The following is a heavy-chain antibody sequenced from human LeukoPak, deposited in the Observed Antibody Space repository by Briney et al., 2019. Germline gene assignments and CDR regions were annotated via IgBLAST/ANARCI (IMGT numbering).Heavy chain of an antibody. D-gene: IGHD3-10*01. CDR3: AKDSGSGRNILPYDP. V-gene: IGHV3-30*18. J-gene: IGHJ5*02. CDR2: ISYDGSNK. CDR1: GFTFSSYG. Sequence: GGSLRLSCAASGFTFSSYGMHWVRQAPGKGLEWVAVISYDGSNKYYADSVKGRFTISRDNSKNTLYLQMNSLRAEDTAVYYCAKDSGSGRNILPYDPWGQGTLVTVSS.